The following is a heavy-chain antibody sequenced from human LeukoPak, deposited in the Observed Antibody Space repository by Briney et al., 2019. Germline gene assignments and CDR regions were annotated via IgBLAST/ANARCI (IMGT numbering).Heavy chain of an antibody. CDR2: IYYSGST. J-gene: IGHJ4*01. Sequence: PSETLSLTCTVSGGSISSSSYYWGWIRQPPGKGLEWIGSIYYSGSTYYNPSLKSRVTISVDTSKNQFSLKLSSVTAADTAVYYCARRFVGYCRSTSCSAPDYWGQGTLVTVSS. CDR3: ARRFVGYCRSTSCSAPDY. CDR1: GGSISSSSYY. D-gene: IGHD2-2*01. V-gene: IGHV4-39*01.